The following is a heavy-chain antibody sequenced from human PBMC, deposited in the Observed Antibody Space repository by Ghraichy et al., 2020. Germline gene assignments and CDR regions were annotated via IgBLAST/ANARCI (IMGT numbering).Heavy chain of an antibody. D-gene: IGHD3-10*01. Sequence: GGSLRLSCAASGFTFSSYAMSWVRQAPGKRLEWVSAISGSGGSTYYADSVKGRFTISRDNSKNTLYLQMNSLRAEDTAVYYCAKNYGSGSYPTDYYYYYGMDVWGQGTTVTVSS. V-gene: IGHV3-23*01. CDR1: GFTFSSYA. CDR3: AKNYGSGSYPTDYYYYYGMDV. CDR2: ISGSGGST. J-gene: IGHJ6*02.